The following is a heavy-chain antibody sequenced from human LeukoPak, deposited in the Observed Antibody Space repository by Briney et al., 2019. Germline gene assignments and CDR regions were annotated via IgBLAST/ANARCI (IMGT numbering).Heavy chain of an antibody. CDR2: IYYSGST. CDR1: GGSISSYY. V-gene: IGHV4-59*01. J-gene: IGHJ3*02. Sequence: SETQSLTCTVSGGSISSYYWSWIRQPPGKGLEWIGYIYYSGSTNYNPSLKSRVTISVDTSKNQFSLKLSSVTAADTAVYYCARDRQGAFDIWGQGTMVTVSS. CDR3: ARDRQGAFDI.